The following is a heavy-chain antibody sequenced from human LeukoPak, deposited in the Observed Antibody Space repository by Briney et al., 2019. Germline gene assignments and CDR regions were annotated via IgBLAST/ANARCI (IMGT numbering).Heavy chain of an antibody. D-gene: IGHD3-16*01. CDR2: IYHSEST. CDR1: GFTFTDYF. J-gene: IGHJ5*02. Sequence: GSLRLSCVASGFTFTDYFMSWIRQPPGKGLEWIGSIYHSESTFYNPSLKSRVIISVDTSKNQFSLRLSSVTAADTAVYYCARHYGPWGQGTLVTVSS. V-gene: IGHV4-38-2*01. CDR3: ARHYGP.